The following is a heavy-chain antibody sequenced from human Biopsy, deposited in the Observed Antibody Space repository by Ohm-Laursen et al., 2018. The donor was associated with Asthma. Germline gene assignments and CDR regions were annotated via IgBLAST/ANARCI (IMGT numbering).Heavy chain of an antibody. CDR2: IDWEEDK. Sequence: PQTLTLTCSFSGFSLSSSGANVNWIRQPPGKALEWLARIDWEEDKFYSTSLRTRLTISKGSSEDQMVLTMTNMGPVDTATYYCTRHNDYWGPGILATVSS. D-gene: IGHD1-14*01. V-gene: IGHV2-70*04. J-gene: IGHJ4*02. CDR1: GFSLSSSGAN. CDR3: TRHNDY.